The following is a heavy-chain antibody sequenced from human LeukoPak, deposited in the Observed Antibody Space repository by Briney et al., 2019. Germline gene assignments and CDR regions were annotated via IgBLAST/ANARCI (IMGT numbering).Heavy chain of an antibody. CDR3: AKDRPNYYDGSGYFDY. J-gene: IGHJ4*02. D-gene: IGHD3-22*01. CDR1: GYSISSGYY. Sequence: ETLSLTCTVSGYSISSGYYWGWIRQPPGKGLEWVSAMSGSGDRIYYGDSVKGRITISRDNSKNTLYLQMNSLRVEDTAVYYCAKDRPNYYDGSGYFDYWGQGTLVTVSS. V-gene: IGHV3-23*01. CDR2: MSGSGDRI.